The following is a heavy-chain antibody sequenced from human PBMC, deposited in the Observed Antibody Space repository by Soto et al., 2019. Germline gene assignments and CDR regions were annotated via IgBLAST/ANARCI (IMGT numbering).Heavy chain of an antibody. V-gene: IGHV3-23*01. Sequence: PGGSLRLSCGASGFTFSTHAMSWVRQAPGRGLEWVSGISGSGGSTYYVESVKGRFTISRDNSKNTLYLQMNSLRAEDTAVYYCARGSGGYLYGGMDVGGHGTTVTVSS. CDR1: GFTFSTHA. D-gene: IGHD3-22*01. CDR2: ISGSGGST. J-gene: IGHJ6*02. CDR3: ARGSGGYLYGGMDV.